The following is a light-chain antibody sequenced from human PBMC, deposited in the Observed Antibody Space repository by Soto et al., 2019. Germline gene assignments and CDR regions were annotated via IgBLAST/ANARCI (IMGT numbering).Light chain of an antibody. Sequence: EILLTQSPATLSLSPGERATLSCRASQNVGTSLAWYQQRRGQAPSLLIYDASNRATGIPARFSGSGSGTDFTLTISSLEPADFAGYYCQQRSDWPLTFGGGTKVEI. V-gene: IGKV3-11*01. J-gene: IGKJ4*01. CDR2: DAS. CDR1: QNVGTS. CDR3: QQRSDWPLT.